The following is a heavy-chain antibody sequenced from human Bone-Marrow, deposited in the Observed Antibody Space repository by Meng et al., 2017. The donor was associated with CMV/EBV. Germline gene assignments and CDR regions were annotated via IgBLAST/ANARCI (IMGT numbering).Heavy chain of an antibody. CDR1: GFTFSNAW. V-gene: IGHV3-15*01. Sequence: GGSLRLSCAAPGFTFSNAWMSWVRQAPGKGLEWVGRIKSKTDGGTTDYAAPVKGRFTISRDDSKNTLYLQMNSLKTEDTAVYYCTTDHDDYYDSSGYYYSNAWGQGTLVTVSS. CDR2: IKSKTDGGTT. J-gene: IGHJ4*02. D-gene: IGHD3-22*01. CDR3: TTDHDDYYDSSGYYYSNA.